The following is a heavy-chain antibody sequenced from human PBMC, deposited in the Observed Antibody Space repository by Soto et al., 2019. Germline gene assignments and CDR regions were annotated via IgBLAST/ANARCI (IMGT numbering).Heavy chain of an antibody. CDR1: GGSITSSSFY. J-gene: IGHJ4*02. Sequence: PSETLSLTCTVSGGSITSSSFYWGWIRQPPGKGLEWIGIIYYSGSTYYNPSLKSRVTISVDTSKSQFSLNLNSVTAADTVVYYCARGYDILTGPLDYWGPGTLVTVSS. D-gene: IGHD3-9*01. CDR2: IYYSGST. CDR3: ARGYDILTGPLDY. V-gene: IGHV4-39*01.